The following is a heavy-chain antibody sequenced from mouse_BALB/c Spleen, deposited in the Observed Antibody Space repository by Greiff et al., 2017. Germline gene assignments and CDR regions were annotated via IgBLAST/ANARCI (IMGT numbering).Heavy chain of an antibody. V-gene: IGHV5-17*02. J-gene: IGHJ2*01. D-gene: IGHD2-10*02. CDR2: ISSGSSTI. CDR3: ARGTYGNYDY. CDR1: GFTFSSFG. Sequence: EVQVVESGGGLVQPGGSRKLSCAASGFTFSSFGMHWVRQAPEKGLEWVAYISSGSSTIYYADTVKGRFTISRDNPKNTLFLQMTSLRSEDTAMYYCARGTYGNYDYWGQGTTLTVSS.